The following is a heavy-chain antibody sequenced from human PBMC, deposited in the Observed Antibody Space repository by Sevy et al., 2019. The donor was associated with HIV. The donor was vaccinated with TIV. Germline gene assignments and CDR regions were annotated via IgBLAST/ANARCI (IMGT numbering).Heavy chain of an antibody. CDR3: AGENAWGSGDS. CDR1: GGSITSLY. CDR2: IYYNGHI. D-gene: IGHD6-19*01. Sequence: SETLSLTCTVSGGSITSLYWNWIRQPPGKGLEWIANIYYNGHINYNPSLKSRVTLSLDTSKNQFSLRLSSVTAADTSRYYCAGENAWGSGDSWGQGTLVTVSS. V-gene: IGHV4-59*11. J-gene: IGHJ5*01.